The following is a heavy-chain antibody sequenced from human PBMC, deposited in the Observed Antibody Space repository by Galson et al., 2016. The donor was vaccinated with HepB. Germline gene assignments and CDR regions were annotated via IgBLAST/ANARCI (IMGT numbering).Heavy chain of an antibody. D-gene: IGHD2-2*01. J-gene: IGHJ3*02. CDR3: ARIGHCTPASCSGAFDI. V-gene: IGHV4-28*01. Sequence: SLTCAVSGYSITSNWWGWIRQPPGKGLEWIGYIYYSGDTYYNPSLNSRVTLSVDTSKNQFSLEMRSVTAVDTAVYYCARIGHCTPASCSGAFDIWGQGTIVTVSS. CDR1: GYSITSNW. CDR2: IYYSGDT.